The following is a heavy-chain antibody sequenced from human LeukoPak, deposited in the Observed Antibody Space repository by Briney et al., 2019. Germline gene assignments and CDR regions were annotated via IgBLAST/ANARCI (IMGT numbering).Heavy chain of an antibody. D-gene: IGHD6-13*01. CDR3: ARDTRPNSSSWPPPQSYYFDY. J-gene: IGHJ4*02. CDR2: IYHSGST. V-gene: IGHV4-30-2*01. Sequence: SQTLSLTCTVSGGSISGGGYYWSWIRQPPGKGLEWIGYIYHSGSTYYNPSLKSRVTISVDRSKNQFSLKLSSVTAADTAVYYCARDTRPNSSSWPPPQSYYFDYWGQGTLVTVSS. CDR1: GGSISGGGYY.